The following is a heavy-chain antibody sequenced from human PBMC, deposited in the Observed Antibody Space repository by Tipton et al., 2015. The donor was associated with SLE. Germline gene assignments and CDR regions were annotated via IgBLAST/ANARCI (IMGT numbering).Heavy chain of an antibody. CDR1: GGYISSSSYY. J-gene: IGHJ4*02. V-gene: IGHV4-39*07. D-gene: IGHD1-26*01. CDR3: ARGGGPWGYYFDN. Sequence: TLSLTCTVSGGYISSSSYYWGWIRQHPGKGLEWIGSIYYSGRTYYNPALKSRVTISVDTSKNQFSLKLSSVTAADTAVYYCARGGGPWGYYFDNWGQGNLVTVSS. CDR2: IYYSGRT.